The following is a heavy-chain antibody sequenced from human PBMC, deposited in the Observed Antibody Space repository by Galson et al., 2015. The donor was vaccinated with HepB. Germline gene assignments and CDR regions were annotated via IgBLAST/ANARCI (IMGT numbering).Heavy chain of an antibody. CDR1: GYTFTSYA. CDR2: INAGNGNT. V-gene: IGHV1-3*01. CDR3: ARDPDYGGPGYYYYGMDV. J-gene: IGHJ6*02. D-gene: IGHD4-23*01. Sequence: SVKVSCKASGYTFTSYAMHWVRQAPGQRLEWMGWINAGNGNTKYSQKFQGRVTITRDTSASTAYMELSSLRSEDTAVYYCARDPDYGGPGYYYYGMDVWGQGTTVTVSS.